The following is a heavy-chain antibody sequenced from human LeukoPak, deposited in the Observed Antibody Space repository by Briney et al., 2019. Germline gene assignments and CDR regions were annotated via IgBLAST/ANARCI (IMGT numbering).Heavy chain of an antibody. CDR3: ARDGLHTAHFDY. J-gene: IGHJ4*02. CDR1: GFTFSTYT. CDR2: VSDSSDV. V-gene: IGHV3-48*02. Sequence: GGSLRLSCAASGFTFSTYTMNWVRQASGKGLEWLSTVSDSSDVHYSDSVKGRFTISRDNARNSLYLQMNSLRDEDTAVYYCARDGLHTAHFDYWGQGTLVTVSS. D-gene: IGHD5-18*01.